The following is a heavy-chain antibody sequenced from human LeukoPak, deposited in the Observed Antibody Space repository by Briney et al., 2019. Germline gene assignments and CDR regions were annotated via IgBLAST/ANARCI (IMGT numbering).Heavy chain of an antibody. CDR1: GYTLTELS. V-gene: IGHV1-24*01. CDR2: FDPEDGET. D-gene: IGHD3-10*01. Sequence: ASVKVSCKVSGYTLTELSMQWVRQAPGKGLEWMGGFDPEDGETIYAQKFQGRVTMTEDTSTDTAYMELSSLRSEDTAVYYCATLSITMVRGALDYWGQGTLVTVSS. CDR3: ATLSITMVRGALDY. J-gene: IGHJ4*02.